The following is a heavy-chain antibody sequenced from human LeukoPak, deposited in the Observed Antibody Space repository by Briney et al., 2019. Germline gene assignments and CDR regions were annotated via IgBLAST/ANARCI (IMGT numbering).Heavy chain of an antibody. Sequence: PGESLQISCQGSGSNFTNYWIGWGRQLPGKGLEWMGIIFPDDSDTRYSPSLQGQVTISAEKSITTAYLHWSSLKASDTAIYYCARLGVSGGNYFDYWGQGILVTVSS. V-gene: IGHV5-51*01. CDR3: ARLGVSGGNYFDY. D-gene: IGHD3-10*01. CDR2: IFPDDSDT. J-gene: IGHJ4*02. CDR1: GSNFTNYW.